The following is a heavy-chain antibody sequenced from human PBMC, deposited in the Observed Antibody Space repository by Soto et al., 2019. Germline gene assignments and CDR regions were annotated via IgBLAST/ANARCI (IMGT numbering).Heavy chain of an antibody. V-gene: IGHV4-4*07. CDR2: VFSSVSA. J-gene: IGHJ4*02. Sequence: SETLSLTCIVSGVSVRSYTWSWVRQPANKGLEWIGRVFSSVSATYNPSLKSRVSISMDTPEDRISLKLDSVTAADAGVYFCARDGMTTGDTWGPGTLVTVSS. CDR3: ARDGMTTGDT. D-gene: IGHD2-21*02. CDR1: GVSVRSYT.